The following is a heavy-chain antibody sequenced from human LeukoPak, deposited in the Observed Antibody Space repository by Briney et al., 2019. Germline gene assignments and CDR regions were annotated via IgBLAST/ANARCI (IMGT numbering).Heavy chain of an antibody. J-gene: IGHJ4*02. CDR3: ASARSLRLGELSSPPFDY. Sequence: ASVKVSCKASGYTFTSYYMHWVRQAPGQGLEWMGLINPSGGSTSYAQKFQGRVTMTRDTSTSTVYMELSSLRSEDTAVYYCASARSLRLGELSSPPFDYWGQGTLVTVSS. V-gene: IGHV1-46*01. CDR2: INPSGGST. CDR1: GYTFTSYY. D-gene: IGHD3-16*02.